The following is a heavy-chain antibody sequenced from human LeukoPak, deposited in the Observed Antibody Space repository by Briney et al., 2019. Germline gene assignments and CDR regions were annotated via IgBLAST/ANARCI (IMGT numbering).Heavy chain of an antibody. J-gene: IGHJ6*03. CDR2: IDPGDSDA. CDR1: GYSFTSYL. D-gene: IGHD3-10*01. Sequence: GESLKISCKGSGYSFTSYLIGWVRQMPGKGLKWMGIIDPGDSDARYSPSFQGQVTISADKSTNTAYLQWSSLKASDTAMYYCPRRQSYISRRIQYYYMDVWGEGTTVTVSS. V-gene: IGHV5-51*01. CDR3: PRRQSYISRRIQYYYMDV.